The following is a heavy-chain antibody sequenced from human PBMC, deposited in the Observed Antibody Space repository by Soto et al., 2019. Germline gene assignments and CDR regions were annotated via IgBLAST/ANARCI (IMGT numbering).Heavy chain of an antibody. CDR2: IIPIFGTA. J-gene: IGHJ6*02. V-gene: IGHV1-69*13. CDR3: ARDCSSTSCSFGYYYYYGMDV. Sequence: SVKVSCKASGCTFSSYAISWVRQAPGQVLEWMGGIIPIFGTANYAQKFQGRVTITADESTSTAYMELSSLRSEDTAVYYCARDCSSTSCSFGYYYYYGMDVWGQGTTVTVSS. CDR1: GCTFSSYA. D-gene: IGHD2-2*01.